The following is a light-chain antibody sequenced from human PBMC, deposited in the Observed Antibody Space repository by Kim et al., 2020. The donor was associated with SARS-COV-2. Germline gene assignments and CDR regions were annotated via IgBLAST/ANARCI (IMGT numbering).Light chain of an antibody. CDR2: LYSDGRH. CDR3: QTWGSGIAV. J-gene: IGLJ2*01. Sequence: SVKLTCTRSTGHNNDAVARLQQQPGKGPRYLMRLYSDGRHTKGDGIPDRFSGSTSGSEYSLTISSLQSEDEADYYCQTWGSGIAVFGGGTQLTVL. CDR1: TGHNNDA. V-gene: IGLV4-69*01.